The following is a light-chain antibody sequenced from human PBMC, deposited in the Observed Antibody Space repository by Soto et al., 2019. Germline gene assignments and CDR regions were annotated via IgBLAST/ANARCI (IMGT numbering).Light chain of an antibody. J-gene: IGKJ1*01. CDR1: QIVSSSY. CDR3: QQYGSAPAGT. Sequence: EIVLTQSPGTLSLSPGERATLSCRASQIVSSSYLAWYQQKLGQAPRLLIYGASSRATGIPDRFSGSGSGTDFTLTISRLEPEDVAGYYWQQYGSAPAGTFGQGTQGEIK. V-gene: IGKV3-20*01. CDR2: GAS.